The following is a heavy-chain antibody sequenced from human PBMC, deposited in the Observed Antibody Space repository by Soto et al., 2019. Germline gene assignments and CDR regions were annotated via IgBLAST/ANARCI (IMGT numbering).Heavy chain of an antibody. CDR2: ISGSGHST. J-gene: IGHJ1*01. V-gene: IGHV3-23*01. D-gene: IGHD1-26*01. CDR1: GFIFGNYV. Sequence: EVQLLGSGGGLVQPGGSLRLSCAASGFIFGNYVMSWVRQAPGKGLEWVSSISGSGHSTFYADSVEGRLTISRDISKNTLFLQMNSLRAEDTAVYYCARVSVGSTQYFLHWGQGTLVTVSS. CDR3: ARVSVGSTQYFLH.